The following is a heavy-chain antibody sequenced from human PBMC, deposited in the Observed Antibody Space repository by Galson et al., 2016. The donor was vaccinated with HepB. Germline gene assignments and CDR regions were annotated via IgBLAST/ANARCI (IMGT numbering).Heavy chain of an antibody. V-gene: IGHV4-34*01. D-gene: IGHD2-8*02. CDR2: IDRRGVI. CDR3: ARGDCSGANCYPRGWLDP. J-gene: IGHJ5*02. Sequence: ETLSLTCGVSGGSLSDYYWSWTRQPPGKGLEWIGEIDRRGVINFDMSLKSRLTMSVDTSNNQFSLKLASVTAADTAVYYCARGDCSGANCYPRGWLDPWGQGTLVTVSS. CDR1: GGSLSDYY.